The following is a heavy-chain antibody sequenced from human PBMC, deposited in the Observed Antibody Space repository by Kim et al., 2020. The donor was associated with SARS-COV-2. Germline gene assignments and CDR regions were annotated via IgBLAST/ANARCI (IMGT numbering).Heavy chain of an antibody. CDR2: IIPIFGTA. J-gene: IGHJ6*02. V-gene: IGHV1-69*13. Sequence: SVKVSCKASGGTFSSYAISWVRQAPGQGLEWMGGIIPIFGTANYAQKFQGRVTITADESTSTAYMELSSLRSEDTAVYYCTSWTGGNYYYGMDVWGQGTTVTVSS. CDR1: GGTFSSYA. D-gene: IGHD1-1*01. CDR3: TSWTGGNYYYGMDV.